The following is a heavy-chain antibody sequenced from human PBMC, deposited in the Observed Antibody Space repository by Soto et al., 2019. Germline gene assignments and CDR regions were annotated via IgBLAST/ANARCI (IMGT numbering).Heavy chain of an antibody. CDR3: ARGGNGDNVGYWYFDL. CDR1: GYTFTTYY. CDR2: INPGGVST. Sequence: QVQLVQSGAEVKKPGASVEVSCKASGYTFTTYYIHWVRHAPGQGLEWMGVINPGGVSTKYAQKFQDRVTMSSDTNTSTVYMDVSSLRSEDTAVYFCARGGNGDNVGYWYFDLWGRGTQVTVSP. J-gene: IGHJ2*01. V-gene: IGHV1-46*01. D-gene: IGHD4-17*01.